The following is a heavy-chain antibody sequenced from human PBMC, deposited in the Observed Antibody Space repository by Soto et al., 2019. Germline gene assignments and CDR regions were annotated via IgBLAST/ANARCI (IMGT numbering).Heavy chain of an antibody. V-gene: IGHV4-34*01. J-gene: IGHJ5*02. D-gene: IGHD5-18*01. CDR2: INHSGST. CDR1: GGSFIGYY. CDR3: ASRTPKVDTAMVTGWFDP. Sequence: PSETLSLTCAVYGGSFIGYYWSWIRQPPGKGLGWIGEINHSGSTNYNPSLKSRVTISVDTSKNQFSLKLSSVTAADTAVYYCASRTPKVDTAMVTGWFDPWGQGTLVTVSS.